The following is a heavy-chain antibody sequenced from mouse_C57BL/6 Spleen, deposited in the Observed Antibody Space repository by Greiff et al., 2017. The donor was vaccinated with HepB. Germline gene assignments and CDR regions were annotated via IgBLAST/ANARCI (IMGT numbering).Heavy chain of an antibody. CDR3: ARNPKYYGSSYWYFDV. CDR2: IDPSDSET. CDR1: GYTFTSYW. Sequence: QVQLQQSGAELVRPGSSVKLSCKASGYTFTSYWMHWVKQRPIQGLEWIGNIDPSDSETHYNQKFKDKATLTVDKSSSTAYMQLSSLTSEDSAVYYCARNPKYYGSSYWYFDVWGTGTTVTVSS. J-gene: IGHJ1*03. D-gene: IGHD1-1*01. V-gene: IGHV1-52*01.